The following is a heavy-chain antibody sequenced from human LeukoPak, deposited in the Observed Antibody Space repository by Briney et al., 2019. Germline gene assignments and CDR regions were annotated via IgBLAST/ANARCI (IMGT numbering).Heavy chain of an antibody. V-gene: IGHV5-51*01. CDR1: GYSFTSYW. CDR2: IYPGDSDT. J-gene: IGHJ4*02. D-gene: IGHD3-10*01. CDR3: ARHGLWFGELIDY. Sequence: GESLQISCKGSGYSFTSYWIGWVRRMPGKGLEWMGIIYPGDSDTRYSPSFQGQVTISADKSISTAYLQWSSLKASDTAMYYCARHGLWFGELIDYWGQGTLVTVSS.